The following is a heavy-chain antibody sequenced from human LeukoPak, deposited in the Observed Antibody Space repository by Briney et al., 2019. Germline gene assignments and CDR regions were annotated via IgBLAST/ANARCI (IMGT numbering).Heavy chain of an antibody. J-gene: IGHJ4*02. V-gene: IGHV3-30-3*01. CDR1: AFTFSSSA. Sequence: GGSLRLSCTGSAFTFSSSAFHWVRQAPGKGLEWLSVISFDGNNIHYADSVKGRFTISRDNSKNTVYLQMNSLRAEDTAVYYCVKDQSGSFTYDYWGQGTLVTVSS. D-gene: IGHD1-26*01. CDR3: VKDQSGSFTYDY. CDR2: ISFDGNNI.